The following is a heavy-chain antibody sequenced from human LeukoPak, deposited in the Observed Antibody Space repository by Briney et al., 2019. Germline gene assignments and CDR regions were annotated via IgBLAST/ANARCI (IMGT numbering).Heavy chain of an antibody. V-gene: IGHV3-30*03. J-gene: IGHJ6*04. D-gene: IGHD2-2*01. CDR1: GFTFSSYW. Sequence: GGSLRLSCAASGFTFSSYWMSWVRQAPGKGLEWVAVISYDGSNKYYADSVKGRFTISRDNSKNTLYLQMNSLRAEDTAVYYCARDRIVVVPAAIYYYYYYGMDVWGKGTTVTVSS. CDR3: ARDRIVVVPAAIYYYYYYGMDV. CDR2: ISYDGSNK.